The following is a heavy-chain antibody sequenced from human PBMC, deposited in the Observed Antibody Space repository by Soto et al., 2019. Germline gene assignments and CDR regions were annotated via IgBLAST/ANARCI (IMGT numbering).Heavy chain of an antibody. V-gene: IGHV3-23*01. CDR1: GFTFSVYA. Sequence: EVQLLESGGGFVQPGGSLRLSCAATGFTFSVYAMTWVRQAPGKGRRWVSVFTANGGSTYSADSVKGRFTISRDNSKNTLFLQMNSLRAEDTAVYYCASLGVGDWANYYYYYGMDVWGQGTTVTVSS. CDR3: ASLGVGDWANYYYYYGMDV. CDR2: FTANGGST. J-gene: IGHJ6*02. D-gene: IGHD2-21*02.